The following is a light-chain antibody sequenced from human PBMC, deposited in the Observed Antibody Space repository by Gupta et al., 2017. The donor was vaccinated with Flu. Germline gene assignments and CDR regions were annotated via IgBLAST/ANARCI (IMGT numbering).Light chain of an antibody. CDR1: NIGRTG. CDR2: DDS. J-gene: IGLJ2*01. V-gene: IGLV3-21*02. CDR3: QVWNTSSDHDV. Sequence: SYVLTQPPSVSVAPGQTARITCGGDNIGRTGVHWYQQKPGQAPVLVVYDDSDRPSGIPERFSGSNSGNTATLIISRVEAGDEADYFCQVWNTSSDHDVFGGGTKLTVL.